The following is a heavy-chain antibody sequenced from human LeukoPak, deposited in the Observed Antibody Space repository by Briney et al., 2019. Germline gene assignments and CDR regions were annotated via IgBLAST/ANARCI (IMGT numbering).Heavy chain of an antibody. V-gene: IGHV3-48*04. Sequence: PGGSLRLSCAASGFTFRDYWMNWVRQAPGKGLEWVSYISSSGNSIYYADSVKGRFTVSRDNANKSLYLHMNSLRAEDTAVYYCARGTGLDYWGQGTLVTVSS. J-gene: IGHJ4*02. D-gene: IGHD1-14*01. CDR1: GFTFRDYW. CDR2: ISSSGNSI. CDR3: ARGTGLDY.